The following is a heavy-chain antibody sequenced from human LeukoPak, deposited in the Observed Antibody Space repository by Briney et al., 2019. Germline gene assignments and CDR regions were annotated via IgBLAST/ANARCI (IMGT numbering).Heavy chain of an antibody. V-gene: IGHV3-13*01. CDR3: ARDHTIAAADY. Sequence: GGSLRLSCAASGFTFSSYDMHWVRQATGKGLEWVSAIGTAGDTYYPGSVKGRFTISRDNAKNSLYLQMNSLRAEDTAVYYCARDHTIAAADYWGQGTLVTVSS. CDR2: IGTAGDT. J-gene: IGHJ4*02. CDR1: GFTFSSYD. D-gene: IGHD6-13*01.